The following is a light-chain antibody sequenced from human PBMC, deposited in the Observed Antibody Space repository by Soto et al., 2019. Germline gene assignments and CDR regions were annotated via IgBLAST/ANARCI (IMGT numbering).Light chain of an antibody. Sequence: IVLTQSPDTLSLSPGDRAALSCRASQRVSKNFLAWYQQKPGQAPRLLIYGASTRATGIPDSFSGSGSGTDFTLTIVSLEPEDFSVYYCEQYGGSPPNTFGQGTRLELK. CDR3: EQYGGSPPNT. CDR1: QRVSKNF. V-gene: IGKV3-20*01. CDR2: GAS. J-gene: IGKJ2*01.